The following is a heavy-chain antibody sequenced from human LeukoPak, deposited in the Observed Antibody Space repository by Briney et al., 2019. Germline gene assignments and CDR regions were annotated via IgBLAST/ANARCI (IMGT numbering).Heavy chain of an antibody. CDR2: ITKSSSSV. CDR3: ASPVY. CDR1: GITFSKYT. J-gene: IGHJ4*02. V-gene: IGHV3-21*01. Sequence: GGSLRLSCVVSGITFSKYTMTWVRQAPGKGLEWVSSITKSSSSVDYRDSVKGRFIISRDNAKNSLFLQLNSLRVEDTAIYYCASPVYWGPGALVTVSS.